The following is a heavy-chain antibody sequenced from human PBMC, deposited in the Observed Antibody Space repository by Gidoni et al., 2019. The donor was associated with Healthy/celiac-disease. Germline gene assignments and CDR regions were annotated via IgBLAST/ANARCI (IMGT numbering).Heavy chain of an antibody. J-gene: IGHJ4*02. CDR1: VFTFSNAW. V-gene: IGHV3-15*01. CDR2: IKSKTDGGTT. CDR3: TTEGDYVDY. Sequence: VQLVEFGCGLVKPGGSLRLFCAAFVFTFSNAWISWVRQAPGKGLEWFGRIKSKTDGGTTDYAAPVKGRFTITRDDSKNTLYLQMNILKTEDTAVYYCTTEGDYVDYWCQGSLVTVSS.